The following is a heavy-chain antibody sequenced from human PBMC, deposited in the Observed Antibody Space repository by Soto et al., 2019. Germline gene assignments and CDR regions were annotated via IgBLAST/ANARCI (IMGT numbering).Heavy chain of an antibody. CDR1: GFTFSSYA. V-gene: IGHV3-23*01. Sequence: GGSLRLSCAASGFTFSSYAMSWVRQAPGKGLEWVSAISGSGGSTYYADSVKGRFTISRDNSKNTLYLQMNSLRAEDTAVYYCAKEKITMVRGVILYYFDYWGQGTLVTVSS. J-gene: IGHJ4*02. CDR3: AKEKITMVRGVILYYFDY. CDR2: ISGSGGST. D-gene: IGHD3-10*01.